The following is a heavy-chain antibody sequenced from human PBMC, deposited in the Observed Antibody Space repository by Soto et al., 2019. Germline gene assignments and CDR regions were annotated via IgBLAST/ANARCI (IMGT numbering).Heavy chain of an antibody. CDR2: IYYSGST. V-gene: IGHV4-31*01. CDR3: ARAVVVVSNWFDP. Sequence: SETLSLTCTVSGGSISSGGYYWSWIRQHPGKGLEWIGYIYYSGSTYYNPSLKSQVTISVDTSKNQFSLKLSSVTAADTAVYYCARAVVVVSNWFDPWGQGTLVTVSS. CDR1: GGSISSGGYY. J-gene: IGHJ5*02. D-gene: IGHD2-15*01.